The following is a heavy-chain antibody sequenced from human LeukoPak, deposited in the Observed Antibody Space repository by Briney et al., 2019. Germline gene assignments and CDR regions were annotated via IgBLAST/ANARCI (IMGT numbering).Heavy chain of an antibody. J-gene: IGHJ4*02. CDR2: ISYDESNK. V-gene: IGHV3-30*18. CDR3: AKDATAYYFDY. Sequence: GGSLRLSCAASGFTFSSYGMHWVRQAPGKGLEWVAVISYDESNKYYADSVKGRFTISRDNSKNMLYLQMNSLRAEDTAVYYCAKDATAYYFDYWGQGTLVTVSS. D-gene: IGHD2-21*02. CDR1: GFTFSSYG.